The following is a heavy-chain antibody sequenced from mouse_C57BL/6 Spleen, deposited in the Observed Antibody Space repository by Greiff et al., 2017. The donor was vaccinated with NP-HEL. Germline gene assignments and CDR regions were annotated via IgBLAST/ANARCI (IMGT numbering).Heavy chain of an antibody. Sequence: VQGVEPGGDLVKPGGPLKLSCAALGSTFSSHGMSWVRQTPDKRLEWVATISSGGSYTYYTDSVKGRFTISRDNAKNTLYLQMSSLKSEDTAMYYCTYGSSPYWYFDVWGTGTTVTVSS. J-gene: IGHJ1*03. CDR2: ISSGGSYT. CDR3: TYGSSPYWYFDV. D-gene: IGHD1-1*01. CDR1: GSTFSSHG. V-gene: IGHV5-6*01.